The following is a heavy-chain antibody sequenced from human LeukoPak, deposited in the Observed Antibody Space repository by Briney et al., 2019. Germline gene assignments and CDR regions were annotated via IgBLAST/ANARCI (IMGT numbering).Heavy chain of an antibody. V-gene: IGHV1-18*01. Sequence: ASVKVSCKASGYTFTSYGISWVRQAPGQGLEWMGWISAYNGNTNYAQKLQGRVTMTTDTSTSTAYMELSSLRSEDTAVYYCARDRYSGYDYPYYYYMDVWGKGTTVTISS. CDR2: ISAYNGNT. D-gene: IGHD5-12*01. CDR3: ARDRYSGYDYPYYYYMDV. J-gene: IGHJ6*03. CDR1: GYTFTSYG.